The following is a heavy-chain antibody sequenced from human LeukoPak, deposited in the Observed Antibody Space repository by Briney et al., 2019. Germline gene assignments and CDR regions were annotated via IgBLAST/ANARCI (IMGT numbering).Heavy chain of an antibody. CDR1: GFTFSSYW. CDR2: IKQDGSEK. CDR3: ARDPHHSSGWSLYYYYYYYMDV. D-gene: IGHD6-19*01. Sequence: GSLRLSCAASGFTFSSYWMSWIRQAPGKGLEWVANIKQDGSEKYYVDSVKGRFTISRDNAKNSLYLQMNSLRAEDTAVYYCARDPHHSSGWSLYYYYYYYMDVWGKGTTVTVSS. J-gene: IGHJ6*03. V-gene: IGHV3-7*01.